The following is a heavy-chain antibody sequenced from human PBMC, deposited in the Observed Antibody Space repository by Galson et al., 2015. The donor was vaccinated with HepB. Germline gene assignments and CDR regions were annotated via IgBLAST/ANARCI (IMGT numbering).Heavy chain of an antibody. V-gene: IGHV4-39*01. J-gene: IGHJ3*02. CDR1: GGSISSSSYY. CDR3: ARPLPCGGDCYGAFDI. CDR2: IYYSGST. Sequence: SETLSLTCTVSGGSISSSSYYWGWIRQPPGKGLEWIGSIYYSGSTYYNPSLKSRVTISVDTSKNQFSLKLNSVTAADTAVYYCARPLPCGGDCYGAFDIWGQGTMVTVSS. D-gene: IGHD2-21*02.